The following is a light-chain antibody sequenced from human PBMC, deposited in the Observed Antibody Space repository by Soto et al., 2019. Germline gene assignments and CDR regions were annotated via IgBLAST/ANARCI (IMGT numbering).Light chain of an antibody. J-gene: IGKJ4*01. CDR2: TGS. CDR3: QQANSFPLT. Sequence: DIQMTQSPSSVSASVGDRVSITCRASQGISNWLAWYQQKPGRAPKLLIYTGSSLQSGVPSRFSGTGSGKDFALAISSLQPEDVASYYCQQANSFPLTLGGGTKVEIK. V-gene: IGKV1-12*01. CDR1: QGISNW.